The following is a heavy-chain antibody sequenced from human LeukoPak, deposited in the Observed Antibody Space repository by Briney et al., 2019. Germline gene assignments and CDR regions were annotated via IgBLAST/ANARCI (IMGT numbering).Heavy chain of an antibody. CDR2: INPNSGVT. J-gene: IGHJ4*02. V-gene: IGHV1-2*02. CDR1: GYTFTGYY. Sequence: GASVKVSCKASGYTFTGYYMHWVRQAPGQRLEWMGWINPNSGVTHYPQKFQGRVTMTRATSIRTAYMEVSSLRSDDTAVYYCARGQQWLEAFDYWALGTLVTVSS. D-gene: IGHD6-19*01. CDR3: ARGQQWLEAFDY.